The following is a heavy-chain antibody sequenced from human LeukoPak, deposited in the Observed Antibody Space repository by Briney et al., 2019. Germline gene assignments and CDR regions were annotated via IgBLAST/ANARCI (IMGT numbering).Heavy chain of an antibody. V-gene: IGHV4-39*07. D-gene: IGHD2-21*01. Sequence: KPSETLSLTCTVSGGSISSSSYYWGWIRQPPGKGLEWIGSIYYSGSTYYNPSLKSRVTISVDTSKNQFSLKLSSVTAADTAVYYCARVEGESYAFDIWGQGTMVTVSS. CDR2: IYYSGST. J-gene: IGHJ3*02. CDR3: ARVEGESYAFDI. CDR1: GGSISSSSYY.